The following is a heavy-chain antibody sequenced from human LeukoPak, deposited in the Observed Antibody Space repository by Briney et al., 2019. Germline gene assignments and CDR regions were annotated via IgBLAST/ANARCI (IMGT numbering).Heavy chain of an antibody. V-gene: IGHV3-7*01. D-gene: IGHD1-1*01. CDR3: TTHDAWRFEY. Sequence: PGGSLRLSCAASGFSWMSWVRQAPGKGLEWVANINHDGSDRHHADSLEGRFTISRDNAKNSLFLQMNSLRAEDTGVYYCTTHDAWRFEYWGQGTQVTVSS. J-gene: IGHJ4*02. CDR2: INHDGSDR. CDR1: GFSW.